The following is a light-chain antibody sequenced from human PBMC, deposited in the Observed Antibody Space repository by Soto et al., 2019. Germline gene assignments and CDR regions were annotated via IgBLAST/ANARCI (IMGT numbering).Light chain of an antibody. V-gene: IGKV3-11*01. CDR1: QSVNSY. J-gene: IGKJ4*01. Sequence: EIVLTQSPATLSLSPGERANLSCRASQSVNSYLAWYQQKPGQGPRLLIYDASNRATGIPARFSGSGSGTAFTLTISSLEPEDLAVYYCQQRSNWPPAFGGGTKVEIK. CDR3: QQRSNWPPA. CDR2: DAS.